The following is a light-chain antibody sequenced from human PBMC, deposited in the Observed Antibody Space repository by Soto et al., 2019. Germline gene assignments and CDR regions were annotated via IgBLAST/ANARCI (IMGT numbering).Light chain of an antibody. J-gene: IGKJ2*03. CDR2: DTS. V-gene: IGKV1-33*01. CDR1: QDISNY. Sequence: IQLTQSPSSLSASVGDRVSISCQASQDISNYLNWYHQEPGKAPRLVIYDTSTLEIGVPTRFGGSGSGTEFSVTIIGLQPEDVGTYYCQQYNTVPYSFGKGTKVEMK. CDR3: QQYNTVPYS.